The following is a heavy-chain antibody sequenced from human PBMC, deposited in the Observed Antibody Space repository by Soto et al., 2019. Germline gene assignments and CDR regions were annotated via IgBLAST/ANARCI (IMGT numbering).Heavy chain of an antibody. J-gene: IGHJ4*02. D-gene: IGHD1-1*01. CDR3: VSHMGYPL. V-gene: IGHV1-69*13. Sequence: SVKVSCKASGGTFSSYSISWVRQAPGQGLEWMGGIIPIFGTANYAQKFQGRVTITADESTSTAYMELSSLRSEDTAVCYCVSHMGYPLWGQGTLVTVSS. CDR2: IIPIFGTA. CDR1: GGTFSSYS.